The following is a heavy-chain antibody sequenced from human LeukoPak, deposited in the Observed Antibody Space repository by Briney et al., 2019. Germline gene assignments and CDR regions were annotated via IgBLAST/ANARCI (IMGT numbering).Heavy chain of an antibody. D-gene: IGHD1-26*01. J-gene: IGHJ4*02. Sequence: SETLSLTCAVYGGSFSGYYWSWIRQPPGKGLEWIGEINHCGSTNYNPSLKSRVTISVDTSKNQFSLKLSSVTAADTAVYYCARGGVGATTYYFDYWGQGTLVTVSS. V-gene: IGHV4-34*01. CDR1: GGSFSGYY. CDR3: ARGGVGATTYYFDY. CDR2: INHCGST.